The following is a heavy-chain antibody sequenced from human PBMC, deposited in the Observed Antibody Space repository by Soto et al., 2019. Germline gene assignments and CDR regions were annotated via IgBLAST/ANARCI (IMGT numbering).Heavy chain of an antibody. Sequence: QVQLVESGGGVVQPEGSLKLSCVTSGYTFNTYNMHWVRQAPGKGLEWVALIWNDGSNRQYADSVKGRFTISRDNSKNTVYLQMNSLRVEDTAVYLCERPLANDAFDLWGHGTMVTVSS. J-gene: IGHJ3*01. V-gene: IGHV3-33*01. D-gene: IGHD3-3*02. CDR3: ERPLANDAFDL. CDR1: GYTFNTYN. CDR2: IWNDGSNR.